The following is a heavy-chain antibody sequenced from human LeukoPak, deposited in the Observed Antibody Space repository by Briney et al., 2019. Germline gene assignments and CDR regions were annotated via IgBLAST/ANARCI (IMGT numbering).Heavy chain of an antibody. CDR2: IPYDDNDP. Sequence: GGSLTLAWEASGFTFNTYPLHWVRQAPGNVLEWVAVIPYDDNDPYYADSVKGRFTISRDNSKNTLYLQMNRVRPEDTAVYYCARDLYGFSGYFDSWGQGTLVSVSS. J-gene: IGHJ4*02. V-gene: IGHV3-30*01. D-gene: IGHD3-22*01. CDR3: ARDLYGFSGYFDS. CDR1: GFTFNTYP.